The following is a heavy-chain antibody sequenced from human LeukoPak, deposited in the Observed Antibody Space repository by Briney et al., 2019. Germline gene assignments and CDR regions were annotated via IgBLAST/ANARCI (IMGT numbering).Heavy chain of an antibody. CDR2: TSFDGNGK. Sequence: GGSLRLSCAASGLNFGTYGMHWVRQAPGKGLEWVAVTSFDGNGKYYADSVKGRFTISRDNSMNTLYLQVNSVRPDDTAVYYCAKEQPSGFTFGPPEFDPWGQGTLVTVSA. J-gene: IGHJ5*02. D-gene: IGHD3-3*01. V-gene: IGHV3-30*18. CDR3: AKEQPSGFTFGPPEFDP. CDR1: GLNFGTYG.